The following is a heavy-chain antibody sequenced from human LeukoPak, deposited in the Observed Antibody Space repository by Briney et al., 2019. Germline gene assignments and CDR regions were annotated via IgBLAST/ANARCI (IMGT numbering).Heavy chain of an antibody. CDR3: AKGGSGHYYDC. J-gene: IGHJ4*02. CDR2: ITTDT. D-gene: IGHD3-22*01. CDR1: GFAFNSYD. Sequence: GWSLTLSRAASGFAFNSYDMTWVRRAPGKGLEWVSLITTDTYYADSVRGRFTISRDNSKNTLYLQMNSLRADDTAVYYCAKGGSGHYYDCWGRGTLVTVSS. V-gene: IGHV3-23*01.